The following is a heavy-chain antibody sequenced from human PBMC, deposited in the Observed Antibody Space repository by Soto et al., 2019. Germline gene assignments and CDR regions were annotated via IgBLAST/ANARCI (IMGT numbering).Heavy chain of an antibody. Sequence: PSETLSLTCTVSGGSISSYYWSWIRQPPGKGLEWIGYIYYSGSTNYNPSLKSRVTISVDTSKNQFSLKLSSVTAADTAVYYCARLDYDFWSGYNFDYWGQGTLVTVSS. CDR1: GGSISSYY. D-gene: IGHD3-3*01. V-gene: IGHV4-59*01. J-gene: IGHJ4*02. CDR2: IYYSGST. CDR3: ARLDYDFWSGYNFDY.